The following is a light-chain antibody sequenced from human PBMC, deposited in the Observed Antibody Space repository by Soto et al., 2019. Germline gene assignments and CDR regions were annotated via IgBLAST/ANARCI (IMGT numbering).Light chain of an antibody. CDR2: DAS. V-gene: IGKV1-33*01. CDR1: QAINTY. Sequence: DIQLTQSPSSLSASVGDRVTIPCQASQAINTYLNWYQQKPGKAPNLLIFDASSVETGVPSRFSGSGSGTHFTFTISSLEPEDIATYHCQQYEDLPLTFGGGTRVELK. CDR3: QQYEDLPLT. J-gene: IGKJ4*01.